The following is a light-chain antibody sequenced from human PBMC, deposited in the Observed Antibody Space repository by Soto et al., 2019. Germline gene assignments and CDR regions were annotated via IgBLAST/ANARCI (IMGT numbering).Light chain of an antibody. Sequence: DIQMTQSPSTLSGSEGDRVTITCRASQTSSSWLAWYQQKPGKAPKLLIYKASTLKSGVPSRFSGSGSGTEFTLTICSLQPDDFAVYYCQQYNNWPPTFGQGTRLEIK. CDR1: QTSSSW. CDR3: QQYNNWPPT. J-gene: IGKJ5*01. CDR2: KAS. V-gene: IGKV1-5*03.